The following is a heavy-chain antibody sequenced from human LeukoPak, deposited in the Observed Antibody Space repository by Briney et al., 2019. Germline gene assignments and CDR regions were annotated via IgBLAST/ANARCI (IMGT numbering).Heavy chain of an antibody. CDR1: GGSISSYY. J-gene: IGHJ4*02. CDR2: IYYSGST. Sequence: SETLPLTCTVSGGSISSYYWSWIRQPPGKGLEWIGYIYYSGSTNYNPSLKSRVTISVDTSKNQFSLKLSSVTAADTAVYYCARFPRYDFWNWGQGTLVTVSS. CDR3: ARFPRYDFWN. V-gene: IGHV4-59*08. D-gene: IGHD3-3*01.